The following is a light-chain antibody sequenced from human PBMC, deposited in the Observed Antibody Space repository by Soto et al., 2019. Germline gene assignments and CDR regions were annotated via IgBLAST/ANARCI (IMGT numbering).Light chain of an antibody. Sequence: QSVLTQPPSVSGAPGQRVTISCTGSSSNIGAGYDVHWYQQLPGTAPKLLIYGNSNRPSGVPDRFSGSKSGTSASLAITGLHADDEADYYCQSYDSSRSVLYVFGTGTKLTVL. CDR2: GNS. V-gene: IGLV1-40*01. J-gene: IGLJ1*01. CDR1: SSNIGAGYD. CDR3: QSYDSSRSVLYV.